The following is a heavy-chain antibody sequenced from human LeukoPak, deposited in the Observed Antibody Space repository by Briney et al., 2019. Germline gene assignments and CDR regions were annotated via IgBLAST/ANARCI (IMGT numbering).Heavy chain of an antibody. Sequence: SETLSLTCAVYGGSFSGYYWSWIRQPPGKGLEWIGEINHSGSTNYNPSLKSRVTISVDTSKKQFSLKLSSVTAADTAVYYCARLAYYDFWYLDLWGRGTLVTVSS. D-gene: IGHD3-3*01. V-gene: IGHV4-34*01. CDR2: INHSGST. CDR3: ARLAYYDFWYLDL. J-gene: IGHJ2*01. CDR1: GGSFSGYY.